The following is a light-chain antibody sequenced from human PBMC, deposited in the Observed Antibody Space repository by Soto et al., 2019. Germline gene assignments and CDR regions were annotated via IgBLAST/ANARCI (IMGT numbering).Light chain of an antibody. CDR3: SLYTSSSTIV. V-gene: IGLV2-18*01. CDR2: EVS. CDR1: SSDVGSYNR. Sequence: QSALTQPPSVSGSPGQSVTISCTGTSSDVGSYNRVSWYQQSPGTAPKLMIYEVSNRPSGVSDRFSGSKSGNTASLTISGLQAEDEADYYCSLYTSSSTIVFGTGTKLTVL. J-gene: IGLJ1*01.